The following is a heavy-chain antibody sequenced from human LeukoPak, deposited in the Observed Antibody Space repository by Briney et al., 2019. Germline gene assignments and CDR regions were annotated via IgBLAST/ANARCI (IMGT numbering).Heavy chain of an antibody. V-gene: IGHV1-69*06. CDR3: ARSKPWGITGYSSSWYFVFDY. J-gene: IGHJ4*02. CDR2: IIPIFGTA. D-gene: IGHD6-13*01. CDR1: GGTFSSYA. Sequence: GASVKVSCKASGGTFSSYAISWVRQAPRQGLEWMGGIIPIFGTANYAQKFQGRVTITADKSTSTAYMELSSLRSEDTAVYYCARSKPWGITGYSSSWYFVFDYWGQGTLVTVSS.